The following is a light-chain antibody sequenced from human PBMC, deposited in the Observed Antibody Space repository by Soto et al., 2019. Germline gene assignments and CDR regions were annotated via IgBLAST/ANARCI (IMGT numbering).Light chain of an antibody. Sequence: EVVLTQSPGTLSLSPGERATLSCRASQSISQSLAWYQQRPGQAPRLLIYGASRRATGIPDTFSGSGSGTDFTLTISRLEPEDFAVYYCQLYGDSPMYTFGQGTKLEIK. CDR3: QLYGDSPMYT. CDR1: QSISQS. V-gene: IGKV3-20*01. CDR2: GAS. J-gene: IGKJ2*01.